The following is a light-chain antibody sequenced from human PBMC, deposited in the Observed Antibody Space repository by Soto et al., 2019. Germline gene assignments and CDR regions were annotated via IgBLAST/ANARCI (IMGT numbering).Light chain of an antibody. CDR3: QQYYSTPT. CDR2: WAS. V-gene: IGKV4-1*01. CDR1: QSVLYSSNNKNY. Sequence: DIVMTQSPDSLAVSLGESATINCKSSQSVLYSSNNKNYLAWYQQKPGQPPKLLIYWASTRESGVPDRFSGSGSGTDFTLTISSLQAEDVAVYYCQQYYSTPTFGGGTKVDIK. J-gene: IGKJ4*01.